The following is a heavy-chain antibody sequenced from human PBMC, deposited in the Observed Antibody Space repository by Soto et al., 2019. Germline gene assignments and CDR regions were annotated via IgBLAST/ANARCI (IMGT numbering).Heavy chain of an antibody. CDR1: GGTFSSYA. CDR3: ARYRLTAYDSSGLHFDY. J-gene: IGHJ4*02. CDR2: IIPIFGTA. V-gene: IGHV1-69*13. D-gene: IGHD3-22*01. Sequence: SVKVSCKASGGTFSSYAISWVRQAPGQGLEWMGGIIPIFGTANYAQKFQGRVTITADESTSTAYMELSSLRSEDTAVYYCARYRLTAYDSSGLHFDYWGQGTLVTVSS.